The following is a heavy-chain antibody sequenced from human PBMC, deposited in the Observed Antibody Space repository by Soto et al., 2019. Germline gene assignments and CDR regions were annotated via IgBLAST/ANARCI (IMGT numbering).Heavy chain of an antibody. CDR1: GGSISSSSYY. V-gene: IGHV4-39*01. J-gene: IGHJ5*02. Sequence: SETLSLTCTVSGGSISSSSYYWGWIRQPPGKGLEWIGSFYYSGSTYYNPSLKSRVTISVDTSKNQFSLKLSSVTAADTAVYYCARQMVAATDWFDPWGQGTLVTVSS. D-gene: IGHD2-15*01. CDR3: ARQMVAATDWFDP. CDR2: FYYSGST.